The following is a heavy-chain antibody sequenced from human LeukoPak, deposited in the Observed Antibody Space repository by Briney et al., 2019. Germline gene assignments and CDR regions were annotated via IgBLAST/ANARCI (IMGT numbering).Heavy chain of an antibody. D-gene: IGHD4/OR15-4a*01. CDR2: IYSDNT. V-gene: IGHV3-53*01. CDR1: GFTVSSNS. CDR3: ARRAGAYSHPYDY. J-gene: IGHJ4*02. Sequence: GGFLRLSCTVSGFTVSSNSMSWVRQAPGKGLEWVSFIYSDNTHYSDSVKGRFTISRDNSKNTLYLQMNSLRAEDTAVYYCARRAGAYSHPYDYWGQGTLVTVSS.